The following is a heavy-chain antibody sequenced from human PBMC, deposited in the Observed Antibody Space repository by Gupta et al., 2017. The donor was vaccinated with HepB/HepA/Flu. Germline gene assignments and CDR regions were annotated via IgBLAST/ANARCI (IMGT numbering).Heavy chain of an antibody. D-gene: IGHD5-12*01. Sequence: QVQLVESGGGVVQPGRSLRLSCAASGFAFSEFSIHWVRQAPGKGLEWVAVISHDGSDKHHADSVKGRFTISRDNSNNRLYLQMNSLRVEDTAVYYCARIGYSYSYGNGCDYWGQGTLVAVSS. CDR1: GFAFSEFS. V-gene: IGHV3-30-3*01. CDR3: ARIGYSYSYGNGCDY. J-gene: IGHJ4*02. CDR2: ISHDGSDK.